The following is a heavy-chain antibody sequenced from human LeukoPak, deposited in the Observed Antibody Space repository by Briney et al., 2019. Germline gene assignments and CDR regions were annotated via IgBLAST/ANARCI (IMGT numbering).Heavy chain of an antibody. CDR2: ISSSSSII. D-gene: IGHD2-15*01. J-gene: IGHJ1*01. V-gene: IGHV3-48*01. CDR1: GFTFSSYS. CDR3: ATSEEYCSGGSCYLKYFQH. Sequence: PGGSLRLSCAASGFTFSSYSMNWVRQAPGKGLEWISYISSSSSIIYYADSVKGRFTISRDNSKNTLYLQMNSLRAEDTAVYYCATSEEYCSGGSCYLKYFQHWGQGTLVTVSS.